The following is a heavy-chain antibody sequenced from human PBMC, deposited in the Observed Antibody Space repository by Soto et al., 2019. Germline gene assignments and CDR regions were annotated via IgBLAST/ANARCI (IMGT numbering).Heavy chain of an antibody. CDR3: ARSKLLWFGESQTYNWFDP. CDR1: GGPFSSYA. D-gene: IGHD3-10*01. CDR2: IIPIFGTA. Sequence: SVKVSCKATGGPFSSYAISLVRQAPGQGLEWMGGIIPIFGTANYAQKFQGRVTITADESTSTAYMELSSLRSEDTAVYYCARSKLLWFGESQTYNWFDPWGQGTLVTISS. V-gene: IGHV1-69*13. J-gene: IGHJ5*02.